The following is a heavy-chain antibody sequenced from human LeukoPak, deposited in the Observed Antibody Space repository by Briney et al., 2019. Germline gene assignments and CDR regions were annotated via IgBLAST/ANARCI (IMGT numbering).Heavy chain of an antibody. CDR1: GFTFSSYA. J-gene: IGHJ4*02. V-gene: IGHV3-30*04. CDR2: ISYDESNK. D-gene: IGHD2-15*01. Sequence: GGSLRLSCAASGFTFSSYAMHWVRQAPGKGLEWVAVISYDESNKYYADSVKGRFTISRDNSKNTLYLQMNSLRAEDTAVYYCARGADIVVVVAASIRGSYFDYWGQGTLVTVSS. CDR3: ARGADIVVVVAASIRGSYFDY.